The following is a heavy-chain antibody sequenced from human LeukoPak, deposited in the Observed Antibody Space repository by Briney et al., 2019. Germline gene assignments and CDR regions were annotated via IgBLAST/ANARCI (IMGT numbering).Heavy chain of an antibody. CDR2: VRGKAFGETT. Sequence: GGSLRLSCTASGFTFGDYAMSWFRQAPGKGLEWVGFVRGKAFGETTAYAASVKGRFTISRDDSKSSAYLEMNSLKTADTAVYYCTRDRLDSRGYSFGLLDYWSQGTLVTVSS. CDR1: GFTFGDYA. V-gene: IGHV3-49*03. CDR3: TRDRLDSRGYSFGLLDY. D-gene: IGHD5-18*01. J-gene: IGHJ4*02.